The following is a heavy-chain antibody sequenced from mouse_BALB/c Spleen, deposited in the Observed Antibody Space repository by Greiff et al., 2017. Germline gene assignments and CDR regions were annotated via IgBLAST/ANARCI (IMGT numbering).Heavy chain of an antibody. V-gene: IGHV1-14*01. J-gene: IGHJ4*01. CDR1: GYTFTSYV. CDR3: ARDGGWLLRGDY. CDR2: INPYNDGT. Sequence: EVQLQQSGPELVKPGASVKMSCKASGYTFTSYVMHWVKQKPGQGLEWIGDINPYNDGTKYNEKFKGKATLTSDKSSSTAYMELSSLTSEDSAVYYCARDGGWLLRGDYWGQGTSVTVSS. D-gene: IGHD2-3*01.